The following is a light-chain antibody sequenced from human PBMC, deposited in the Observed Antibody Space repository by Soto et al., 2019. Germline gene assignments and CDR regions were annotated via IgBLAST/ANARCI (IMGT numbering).Light chain of an antibody. Sequence: EIVMTQSPATLSVSPGERATLSCGASESVSTSLAWYQQKPGQAPRLLIYGASTRATGIPDRFSGSGSGTDFTLTISRLEPEDFAVYYCQQYGSSRTFGQGTKVDIK. CDR2: GAS. J-gene: IGKJ1*01. CDR1: ESVSTS. V-gene: IGKV3-20*01. CDR3: QQYGSSRT.